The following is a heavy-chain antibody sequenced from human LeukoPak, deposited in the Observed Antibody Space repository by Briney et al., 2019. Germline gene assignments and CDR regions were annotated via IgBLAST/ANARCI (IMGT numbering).Heavy chain of an antibody. CDR2: VNPGGGST. CDR1: GYTFTSYY. Sequence: GASVEVSCKASGYTFTSYYMHWVRQAPGQGLEWMGIVNPGGGSTSYAQKFQGRVTMTRDTSTSTVYMELSSLRSEDTAVYYCARLPVPPGPDDYWGQGTLVTVSS. CDR3: ARLPVPPGPDDY. D-gene: IGHD6-6*01. V-gene: IGHV1-46*01. J-gene: IGHJ4*02.